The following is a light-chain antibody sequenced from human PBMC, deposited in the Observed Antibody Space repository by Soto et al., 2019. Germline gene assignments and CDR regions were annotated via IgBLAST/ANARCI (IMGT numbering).Light chain of an antibody. Sequence: IQITTSQSTLSASVGDRVSTTCEASPDITMYLNWDHTNLGKAPKILIYYPSNLQTGVPSSFSGSGYATDSTFTIRSLQHEDIASYYCQHYDNVFTVGQGTRLEIK. CDR1: PDITMY. CDR2: YPS. CDR3: QHYDNVFT. V-gene: IGKV1-33*01. J-gene: IGKJ5*01.